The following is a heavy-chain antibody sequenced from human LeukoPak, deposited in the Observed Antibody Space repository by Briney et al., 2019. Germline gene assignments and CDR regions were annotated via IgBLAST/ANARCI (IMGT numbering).Heavy chain of an antibody. CDR2: IYHSGST. J-gene: IGHJ3*02. CDR3: ARGTYYYDSSGSHDAFDI. D-gene: IGHD3-22*01. V-gene: IGHV4-30-2*01. CDR1: GGSISSSSYS. Sequence: SETLSLTCTVSGGSISSSSYSWSWIRQPPGKGLEWIGYIYHSGSTYYNPSLKSRVTISVDRSKNQFSLKLSSVTAADTAVYYCARGTYYYDSSGSHDAFDIWGQGTMVTVSS.